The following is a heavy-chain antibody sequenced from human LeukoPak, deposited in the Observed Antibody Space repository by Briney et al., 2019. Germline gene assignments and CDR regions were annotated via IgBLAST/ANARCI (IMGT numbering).Heavy chain of an antibody. Sequence: GGSLRLSCAASGFTFSTYWMHWVRQAPGKGLVWVSRINSDESSTTYADSVKGRFTISGDNAKNTLYLQMNSLRAEDTAVYSGAKSRRAYCSGGSCFGLWDYWGQGTLVTVSS. J-gene: IGHJ4*02. V-gene: IGHV3-74*01. CDR1: GFTFSTYW. CDR2: INSDESST. D-gene: IGHD2-15*01. CDR3: AKSRRAYCSGGSCFGLWDY.